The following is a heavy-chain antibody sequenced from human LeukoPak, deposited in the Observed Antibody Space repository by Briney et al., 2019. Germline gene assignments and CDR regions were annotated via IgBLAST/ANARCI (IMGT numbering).Heavy chain of an antibody. CDR1: GFTFSSYS. Sequence: TGGSLRLSCTASGFTFSSYSMNWVRQAPGKGLEWVSSISSGSTYIYYADSVKGRFTVSRDNAQNSLYLQMNSLRAEDTAVYYCARDLRAFCSGECAFHYWGQGTLVTVSS. V-gene: IGHV3-21*01. D-gene: IGHD2-21*01. CDR2: ISSGSTYI. CDR3: ARDLRAFCSGECAFHY. J-gene: IGHJ4*02.